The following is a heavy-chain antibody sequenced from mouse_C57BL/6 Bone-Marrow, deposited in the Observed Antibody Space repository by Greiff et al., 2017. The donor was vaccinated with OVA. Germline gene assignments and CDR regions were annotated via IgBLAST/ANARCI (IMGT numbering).Heavy chain of an antibody. J-gene: IGHJ1*03. CDR1: GYTFTSYT. CDR2: INPSSGYT. CDR3: ARGSGGYWYFDV. D-gene: IGHD4-1*01. Sequence: QVQLQQSGAELARPGASVKMSCKASGYTFTSYTMHWVKQRPGQGLEWIGYINPSSGYTKYNQKFKDKATLTADKSSSTAYMQLSSLTSEDSAVYYCARGSGGYWYFDVWGTGTTVTVSS. V-gene: IGHV1-4*01.